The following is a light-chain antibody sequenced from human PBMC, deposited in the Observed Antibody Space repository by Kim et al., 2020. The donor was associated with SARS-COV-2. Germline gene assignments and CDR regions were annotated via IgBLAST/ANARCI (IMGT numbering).Light chain of an antibody. V-gene: IGLV10-54*04. J-gene: IGLJ3*02. CDR3: SSWDSSLSAWV. CDR2: RNN. CDR1: SSNVGNEG. Sequence: RQTAALTCTGTSSNVGNEGAAWLQQIQGHPTKLLSYRNNNRPSGISERFSASRSGDTASLTITGLQPEDEADYFCSSWDSSLSAWVFGGGTQLTVL.